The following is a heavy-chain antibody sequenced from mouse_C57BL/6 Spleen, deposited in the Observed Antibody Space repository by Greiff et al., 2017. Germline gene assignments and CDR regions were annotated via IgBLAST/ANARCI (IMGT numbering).Heavy chain of an antibody. CDR1: GYTFTNYW. CDR3: ARWGPDGNYEGGAMAY. V-gene: IGHV1-63*01. D-gene: IGHD2-1*01. Sequence: QVQLQQSGAELVRPGTSVKMSCKASGYTFTNYWIGWAKQRPGHGLEWIGDIYPGGGYTNYNEKFKGKATLTADKSSSTAYMQFSSLTSEDSAIYYCARWGPDGNYEGGAMAYWGQGTSVTASS. J-gene: IGHJ4*01. CDR2: IYPGGGYT.